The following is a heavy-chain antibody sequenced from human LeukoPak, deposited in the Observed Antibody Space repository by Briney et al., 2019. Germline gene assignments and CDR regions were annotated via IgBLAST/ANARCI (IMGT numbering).Heavy chain of an antibody. V-gene: IGHV3-30*03. CDR2: FSFDGRKT. J-gene: IGHJ4*02. CDR3: ARGPPYYDILTGYDF. CDR1: GHNLNRYG. Sequence: GGSLTLLCCVSGHNLNRYGIHWLRQSTGRGLEWVTLFSFDGRKTYYAASVKGRFTISRDSSKNTLYLQMHSLRAEDTAVYYCARGPPYYDILTGYDFWGQGTLVTVSS. D-gene: IGHD3-9*01.